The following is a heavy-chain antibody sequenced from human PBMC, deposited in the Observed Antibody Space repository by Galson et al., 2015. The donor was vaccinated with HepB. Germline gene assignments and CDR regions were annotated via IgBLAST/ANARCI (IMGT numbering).Heavy chain of an antibody. V-gene: IGHV3-7*03. CDR2: IKQDGSEK. D-gene: IGHD5-24*01. CDR1: GFTFSSYR. Sequence: SLRLSCAASGFTFSSYRMSWVRQAPGKGLEWVANIKQDGSEKYYVDSVKGRFTISRDNAKNSLYLQMNSLRAEDTAVYYCARGWVHGNWFDPWGQGTLVTVSS. CDR3: ARGWVHGNWFDP. J-gene: IGHJ5*02.